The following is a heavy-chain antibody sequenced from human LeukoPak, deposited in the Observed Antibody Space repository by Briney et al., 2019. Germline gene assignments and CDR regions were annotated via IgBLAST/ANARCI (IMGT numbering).Heavy chain of an antibody. Sequence: SESLSLTCTVSGGSISSYYWSWIRPPPGKGMEWNACIPFSGSTKYNPSLKSRVTISVDTSKNQRSLKLSSVTAADTAVYYCAREPGFDSSGYLNWFDPWGQGTLVTVSS. V-gene: IGHV4-59*01. CDR3: AREPGFDSSGYLNWFDP. CDR1: GGSISSYY. CDR2: IPFSGST. J-gene: IGHJ5*02. D-gene: IGHD3-22*01.